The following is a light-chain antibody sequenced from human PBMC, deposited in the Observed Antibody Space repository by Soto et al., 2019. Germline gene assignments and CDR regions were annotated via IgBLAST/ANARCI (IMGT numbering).Light chain of an antibody. V-gene: IGLV2-14*01. CDR3: SSHKYINTQ. CDR1: NSDVGGYNY. J-gene: IGLJ3*02. Sequence: QSVLTQPASVSGSPGQSITISCTGTNSDVGGYNYVSWYQQHPGKAPKLIIYEVTNRPSGVSNRFSGSKSGNTASLTISGLQAEEEADYYCSSHKYINTQFGGGTKVT. CDR2: EVT.